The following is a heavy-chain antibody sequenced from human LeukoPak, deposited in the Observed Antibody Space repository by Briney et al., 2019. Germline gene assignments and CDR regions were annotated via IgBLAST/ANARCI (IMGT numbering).Heavy chain of an antibody. Sequence: ASVEVSCKASGYTFTGYYMHWVRQAPGQGLEWMGWINPNSGGTKYAQKFQGRVTMTRDTSISTAYMELSRLTSDDTAVYYCASGGERYSSGWYGDYWGQGTLVTVSS. D-gene: IGHD6-19*01. CDR1: GYTFTGYY. V-gene: IGHV1-2*02. CDR3: ASGGERYSSGWYGDY. CDR2: INPNSGGT. J-gene: IGHJ4*02.